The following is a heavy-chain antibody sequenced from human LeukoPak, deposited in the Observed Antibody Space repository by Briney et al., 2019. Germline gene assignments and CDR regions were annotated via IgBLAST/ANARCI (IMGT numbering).Heavy chain of an antibody. D-gene: IGHD6-13*01. CDR3: AREGGTGLVRAFDI. V-gene: IGHV3-53*01. CDR1: GFTVSSNY. Sequence: PGGSLRLSCAASGFTVSSNYMSWVRQAPGKGLEWVSVIYSGGSTYYADSVKGRFTISRDNSKNTLYLQMNSLRAEDTAVYYCAREGGTGLVRAFDIWGQGTMVTVSS. CDR2: IYSGGST. J-gene: IGHJ3*02.